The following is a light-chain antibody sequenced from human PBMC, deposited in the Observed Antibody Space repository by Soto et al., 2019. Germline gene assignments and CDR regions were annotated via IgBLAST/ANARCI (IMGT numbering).Light chain of an antibody. CDR2: AAS. J-gene: IGKJ5*01. CDR1: QSVSSSY. CDR3: QQYGSSSIT. V-gene: IGKV3-20*01. Sequence: EIVLTQSPGTLSLSPGERATLSCRASQSVSSSYLAWYQQKPGQAPRLLIYAASIRATDIPDRFSGSGSGTDFTLTISRLEPEDFAVFYCQQYGSSSITCGQGTRLEIK.